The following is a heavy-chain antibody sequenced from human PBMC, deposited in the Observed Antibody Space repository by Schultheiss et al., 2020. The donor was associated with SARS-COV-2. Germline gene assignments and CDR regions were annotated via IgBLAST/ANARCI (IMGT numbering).Heavy chain of an antibody. CDR3: AKDVARLRDYYYYGMDV. CDR1: GFTFSGYG. CDR2: ISSSSSYI. Sequence: GGSLRLSCAASGFTFSGYGMHWVRQAPGKGLEWVSSISSSSSYIYYADSVKGRFTISRDNAKNSLYLQMNSLRAEDTALYYCAKDVARLRDYYYYGMDVWGQGTTVTVSS. D-gene: IGHD6-25*01. V-gene: IGHV3-21*04. J-gene: IGHJ6*02.